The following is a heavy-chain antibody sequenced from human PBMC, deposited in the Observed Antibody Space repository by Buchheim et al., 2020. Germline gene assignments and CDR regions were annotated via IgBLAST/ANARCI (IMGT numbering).Heavy chain of an antibody. Sequence: QVQLQESGPGLVKPSETLSLTCTVSGGSMTNYFWSWIRQPPGKALEWIGYIYYSGSTNYNPSLKSRVTISVDTSKNQFSLNLNSVTAADTAVYYCGRQRPSLVGFDPWGQGT. V-gene: IGHV4-59*08. CDR3: GRQRPSLVGFDP. CDR1: GGSMTNYF. J-gene: IGHJ5*02. CDR2: IYYSGST. D-gene: IGHD2-8*02.